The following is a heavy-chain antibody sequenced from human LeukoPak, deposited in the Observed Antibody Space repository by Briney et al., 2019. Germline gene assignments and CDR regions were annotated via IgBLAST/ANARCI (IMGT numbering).Heavy chain of an antibody. Sequence: PGGSLRLSCAASGFTFSGSAMHWVRQASGKGLEWVGRIRSKANSYATAYAASVKGRFTISRDGSKNTAYLQMNSLKTEDTAVYYCATAYYYDSSGYGNWFDPWGQGTLVTVSS. CDR1: GFTFSGSA. CDR3: ATAYYYDSSGYGNWFDP. V-gene: IGHV3-73*01. CDR2: IRSKANSYAT. J-gene: IGHJ5*02. D-gene: IGHD3-22*01.